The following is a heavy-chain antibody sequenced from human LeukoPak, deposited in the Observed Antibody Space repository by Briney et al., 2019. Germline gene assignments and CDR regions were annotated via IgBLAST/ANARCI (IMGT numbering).Heavy chain of an antibody. J-gene: IGHJ4*02. V-gene: IGHV4-39*07. CDR2: IYYSGST. Sequence: SETLSLTCTVSGGSISSSSYYWDWIRQPPGKGLEWIGSIYYSGSTYYNPSLKSRVTISGDTSKNQFSLKLSSVTAADTAVYYCARGRYSRGTFDIWGLGTLVTVSS. CDR1: GGSISSSSYY. D-gene: IGHD3-9*01. CDR3: ARGRYSRGTFDI.